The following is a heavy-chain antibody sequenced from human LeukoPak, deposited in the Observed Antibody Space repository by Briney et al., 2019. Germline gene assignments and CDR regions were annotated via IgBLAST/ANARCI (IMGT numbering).Heavy chain of an antibody. CDR3: ARGHYYYYMDV. J-gene: IGHJ6*03. Sequence: SETLSLLCTVCGHPNSRYYWSWTRQPPGKGLEWIGYIYYSGSTNYNPSLKSRVTISVDTSKNQFSLKLSSVTAADTAVYYCARGHYYYYMDVWGKGTTVTVSS. CDR1: GHPNSRYY. V-gene: IGHV4-59*01. CDR2: IYYSGST.